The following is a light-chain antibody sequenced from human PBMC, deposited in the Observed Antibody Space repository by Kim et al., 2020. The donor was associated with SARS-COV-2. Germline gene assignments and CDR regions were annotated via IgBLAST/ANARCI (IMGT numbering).Light chain of an antibody. Sequence: SYELTQPPSVSVSPGQTASITCSGEKLGDKYACWYQQKPGQSLVLVIYQNIKRPSGIPERFSGSNSGNTATLTISGAQAMDEADYYCQAWDSSTGVVFGG. CDR3: QAWDSSTGVV. J-gene: IGLJ3*02. V-gene: IGLV3-1*01. CDR1: KLGDKY. CDR2: QNI.